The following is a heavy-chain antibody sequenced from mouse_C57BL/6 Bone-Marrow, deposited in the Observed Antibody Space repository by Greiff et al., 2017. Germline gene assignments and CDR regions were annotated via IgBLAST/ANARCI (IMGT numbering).Heavy chain of an antibody. CDR1: GYTFTSYD. Sequence: VQVVESGPELVKPGASVKLSCKASGYTFTSYDINWVKQRPGQGLEWIGWIYPRDGSTKYNEKFKGKATLTVDTSSSTAYMELPSLTSEDSAVYFCARGEDGNPYYYAMDYWGQGTSVTVSS. V-gene: IGHV1-85*01. J-gene: IGHJ4*01. CDR3: ARGEDGNPYYYAMDY. CDR2: IYPRDGST.